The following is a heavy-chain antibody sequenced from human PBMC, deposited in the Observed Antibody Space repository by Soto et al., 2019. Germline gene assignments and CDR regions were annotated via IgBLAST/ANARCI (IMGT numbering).Heavy chain of an antibody. J-gene: IGHJ5*02. Sequence: SETLSLTCTVSGVSISSYYWSWIRQPPGKGLEWIGYIYYSGSTNYNPSLKSRVTISVDTSKNQFSLKLSSVTAADTAVYYCARFARRWFDPWGQGTLVTVSS. V-gene: IGHV4-59*01. CDR2: IYYSGST. CDR1: GVSISSYY. CDR3: ARFARRWFDP.